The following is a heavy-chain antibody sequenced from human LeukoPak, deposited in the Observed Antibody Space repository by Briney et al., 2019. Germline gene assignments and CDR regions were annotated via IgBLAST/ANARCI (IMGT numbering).Heavy chain of an antibody. CDR3: VRGSGAYYDH. Sequence: PGRSLRLSCAASGFTFSSYGIHWVRQAPGKGLEWVALIWYDGSNRYYADSVKGRFTISRDNSKNMLYLQMNSLRAEDTAVYHCVRGSGAYYDHWGQGTLVTVTS. CDR2: IWYDGSNR. D-gene: IGHD1-26*01. V-gene: IGHV3-33*01. J-gene: IGHJ4*02. CDR1: GFTFSSYG.